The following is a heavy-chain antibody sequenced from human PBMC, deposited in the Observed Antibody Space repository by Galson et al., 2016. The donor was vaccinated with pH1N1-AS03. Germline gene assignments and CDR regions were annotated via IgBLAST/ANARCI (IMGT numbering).Heavy chain of an antibody. CDR1: GYTFTNSW. V-gene: IGHV5-51*01. CDR3: ARHNEAATLSAPSDY. D-gene: IGHD6-25*01. CDR2: IHPIDSDT. J-gene: IGHJ4*02. Sequence: QSGAEVKKPGESLKISCKTSGYTFTNSWIAWVRQMPGKGLEWMGFIHPIDSDTRYNPSFQGQVTISADKSINTAYLQWSSLKASDTAIYYCARHNEAATLSAPSDYWGQGTLDTVSS.